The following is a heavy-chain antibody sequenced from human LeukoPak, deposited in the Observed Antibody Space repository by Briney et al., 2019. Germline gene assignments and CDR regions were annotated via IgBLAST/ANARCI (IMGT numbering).Heavy chain of an antibody. CDR2: ISSSSSYI. Sequence: GGSLRLSCAASGFTFSSYSMNWVRQAPGKGLEWVSSISSSSSYIYYADSVKGRFTISRDNAKNTLYLQMNSLRAEDTAVYYCARDQSEMATIHLDYWGQGTLVTVSS. CDR3: ARDQSEMATIHLDY. V-gene: IGHV3-21*01. J-gene: IGHJ4*02. CDR1: GFTFSSYS. D-gene: IGHD5-12*01.